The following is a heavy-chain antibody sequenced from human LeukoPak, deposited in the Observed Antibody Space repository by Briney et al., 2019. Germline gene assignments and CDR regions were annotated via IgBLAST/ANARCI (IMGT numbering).Heavy chain of an antibody. Sequence: PPETLSLTCAVSGGSFTVYYWRWIRQPPGKGLWGIGAIKHSGGTNYNSSLKSRVTISVDTSKNQFSLKLSSVTATDTAVYYCARDPHTPISSSWYKIDYYYYGMDVWGEGSTVTVSS. V-gene: IGHV4-34*01. CDR1: GGSFTVYY. J-gene: IGHJ6*04. D-gene: IGHD6-13*01. CDR2: IKHSGGT. CDR3: ARDPHTPISSSWYKIDYYYYGMDV.